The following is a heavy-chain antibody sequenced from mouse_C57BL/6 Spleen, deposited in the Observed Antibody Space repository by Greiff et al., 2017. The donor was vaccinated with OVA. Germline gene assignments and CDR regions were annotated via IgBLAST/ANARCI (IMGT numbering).Heavy chain of an antibody. CDR3: ASNTTGPEYYAMDY. CDR2: ISYDGSN. CDR1: GYSFTSGYY. J-gene: IGHJ4*01. V-gene: IGHV3-6*01. Sequence: DVQLVESGPGLVKPSQSLSLTCSVTGYSFTSGYYWNWIRQLPGNQLEWMVYISYDGSNNYNPSLKNRISITRDTSKIQFFLKLNSVTTEDTATYYCASNTTGPEYYAMDYWGQGTSVTVSS. D-gene: IGHD1-1*01.